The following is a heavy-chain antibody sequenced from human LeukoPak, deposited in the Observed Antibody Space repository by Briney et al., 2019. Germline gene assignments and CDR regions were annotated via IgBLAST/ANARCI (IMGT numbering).Heavy chain of an antibody. Sequence: PGGSLRLSCAASGFTFDDYAMHWVRQAPGKGLEWVSGISWNSGSIGYADSVKGRFTISRDNAKNSLYLQMNSLRAEDTASYYCAKELGGHIDYWGQGTLVTVSS. CDR3: AKELGGHIDY. J-gene: IGHJ4*02. V-gene: IGHV3-9*01. CDR1: GFTFDDYA. CDR2: ISWNSGSI. D-gene: IGHD2-15*01.